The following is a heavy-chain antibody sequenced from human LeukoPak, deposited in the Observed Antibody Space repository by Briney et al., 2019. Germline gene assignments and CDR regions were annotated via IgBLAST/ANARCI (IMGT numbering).Heavy chain of an antibody. V-gene: IGHV3-30*18. J-gene: IGHJ4*02. CDR1: GFTFSSYG. CDR2: ISYDGSNK. D-gene: IGHD2-15*01. Sequence: GGSLRLSCAASGFTFSSYGMHRVRQAPGKGLEWVAVISYDGSNKYYADSVKGRFTISRDNSKNTLYLQMNSLRAEDTAVYYCAKAGGYCSGGSCEDYWGQGTLVTVFS. CDR3: AKAGGYCSGGSCEDY.